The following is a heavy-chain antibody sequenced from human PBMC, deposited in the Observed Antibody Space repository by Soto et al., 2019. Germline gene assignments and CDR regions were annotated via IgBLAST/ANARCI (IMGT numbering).Heavy chain of an antibody. CDR3: ARSCWYPYYYYGMDV. CDR2: IYYSGST. D-gene: IGHD6-13*01. Sequence: KTSETLSLTCTVSGGSISSYYWSWIRQPPGKGLEWIGYIYYSGSTNYNPSLESRVTISVDTSKNQFSLKLSSVTAADTAVYYCARSCWYPYYYYGMDVWGQGTTVTVSS. J-gene: IGHJ6*02. V-gene: IGHV4-59*01. CDR1: GGSISSYY.